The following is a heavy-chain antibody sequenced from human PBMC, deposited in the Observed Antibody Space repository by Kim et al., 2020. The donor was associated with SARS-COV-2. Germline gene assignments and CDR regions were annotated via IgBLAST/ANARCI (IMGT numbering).Heavy chain of an antibody. D-gene: IGHD6-19*01. CDR1: GFAFGSYG. CDR3: AKDLEEYETLSGWDFDY. V-gene: IGHV3-23*01. CDR2: ISGSGGST. J-gene: IGHJ4*02. Sequence: GGSLRLSCAASGFAFGSYGMTWVRLAPGKGLEWVSGISGSGGSTYYADAVKGRFTISRDNSKDMLHLQMNSLRAEDTAIYYCAKDLEEYETLSGWDFDYWGRGTLVTVSS.